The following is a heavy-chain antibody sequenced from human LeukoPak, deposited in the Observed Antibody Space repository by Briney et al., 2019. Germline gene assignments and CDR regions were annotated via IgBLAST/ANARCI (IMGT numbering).Heavy chain of an antibody. V-gene: IGHV1-69*13. J-gene: IGHJ4*02. Sequence: SVKVSCKASRGTFSSYAISWVRQAPGHGLEWMGGIIPIFGTANYAQKFQGRVTITADESTSTAYMELSSLRSEDTAVYYCASGYCSGGSCYSGYYFDYWGQGTLVTVSS. CDR1: RGTFSSYA. CDR3: ASGYCSGGSCYSGYYFDY. D-gene: IGHD2-15*01. CDR2: IIPIFGTA.